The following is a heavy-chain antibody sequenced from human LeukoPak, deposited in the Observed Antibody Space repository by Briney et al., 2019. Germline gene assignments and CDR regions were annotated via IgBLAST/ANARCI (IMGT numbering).Heavy chain of an antibody. V-gene: IGHV3-33*01. CDR3: ARVRIAAAGTENFDY. D-gene: IGHD6-13*01. CDR2: IWYDGSNK. J-gene: IGHJ4*02. Sequence: GGSLRLSCAASGFTFSSYGMHWVRQAPGKGLEWVAVIWYDGSNKYYADSVKGRFTISRDNSKNTLYLQMNSLRAEDTAVYYCARVRIAAAGTENFDYWGQGTLVTVSS. CDR1: GFTFSSYG.